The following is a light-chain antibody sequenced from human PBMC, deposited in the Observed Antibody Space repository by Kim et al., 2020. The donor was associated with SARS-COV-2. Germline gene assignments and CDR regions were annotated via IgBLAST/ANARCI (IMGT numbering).Light chain of an antibody. J-gene: IGKJ2*03. CDR3: QQLNSYPTYS. CDR2: AAS. Sequence: DIQLTQSPSFLSASVGDRVTITCRASQGISSYLAWYQQKPGKAPKLLIYAASTLQSGVQSRFSGSGSGTEFTLTISSLQPEDFVTYYCQQLNSYPTYSFGQGTKLEI. V-gene: IGKV1-9*01. CDR1: QGISSY.